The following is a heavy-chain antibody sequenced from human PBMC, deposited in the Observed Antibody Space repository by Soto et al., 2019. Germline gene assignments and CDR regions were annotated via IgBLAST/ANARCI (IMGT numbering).Heavy chain of an antibody. V-gene: IGHV3-23*04. J-gene: IGHJ6*02. Sequence: VQLVQSGAEVKKPGSSVKVSCKASGGTFSSYAMSWVRQAPGKGLEWVSAISGSCGSTYYADSVKGRFTISRDNSKNTLYLQMNSLRSEDTAVYYCAKDPPRRGYCSGGSCYGNYYYYGMDVWGQGTTVTVSS. D-gene: IGHD2-15*01. CDR2: ISGSCGST. CDR1: GGTFSSYA. CDR3: AKDPPRRGYCSGGSCYGNYYYYGMDV.